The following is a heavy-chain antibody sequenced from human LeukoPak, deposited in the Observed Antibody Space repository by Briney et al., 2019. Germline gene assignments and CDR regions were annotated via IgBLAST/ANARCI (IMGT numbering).Heavy chain of an antibody. Sequence: PGGSLRLSCAASGFTFNNPWMSWVRQAPGKGLEWVARIKSETDGGTADYAAPVKGRFTISRDDSKHTLYLQMISLQTEDTGVYYCTTRLNRDGFHWAYDYWGQGTLVTVSS. CDR1: GFTFNNPW. J-gene: IGHJ4*02. CDR3: TTRLNRDGFHWAYDY. CDR2: IKSETDGGTA. D-gene: IGHD5-24*01. V-gene: IGHV3-15*01.